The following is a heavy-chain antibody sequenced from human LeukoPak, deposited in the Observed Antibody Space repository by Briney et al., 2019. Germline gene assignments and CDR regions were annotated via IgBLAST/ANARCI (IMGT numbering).Heavy chain of an antibody. J-gene: IGHJ3*02. CDR2: INWNGGDT. D-gene: IGHD3-9*01. CDR3: ARDWYDNSDAFDI. CDR1: GSNFEDYG. Sequence: PGGSLRLSCADSGSNFEDYGMSWVRQAPGKGLEWVSGINWNGGDTDYADSVKGRFTISRDNAKNSLYLQMNSLRAEDTALYYCARDWYDNSDAFDIWGQGTMVTVSS. V-gene: IGHV3-20*04.